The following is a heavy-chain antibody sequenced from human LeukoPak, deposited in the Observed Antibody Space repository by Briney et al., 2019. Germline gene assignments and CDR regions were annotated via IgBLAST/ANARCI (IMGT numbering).Heavy chain of an antibody. J-gene: IGHJ4*02. CDR2: IRYDGSNK. CDR3: AKLAAAGFDY. V-gene: IGHV3-30*02. Sequence: GGSLRLSCAASGFTFSSYGMHWVRQAPPKGLEWVAFIRYDGSNKYYADSVKGRFTISRDNSKNTLSLQMNSLSAEDTAVYYCAKLAAAGFDYWGQGTLVTVSS. CDR1: GFTFSSYG. D-gene: IGHD6-13*01.